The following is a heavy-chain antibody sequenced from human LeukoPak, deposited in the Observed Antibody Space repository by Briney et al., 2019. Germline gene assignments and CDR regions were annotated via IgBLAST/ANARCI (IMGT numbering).Heavy chain of an antibody. CDR1: GYSISSGYY. J-gene: IGHJ5*02. V-gene: IGHV4-38-2*01. D-gene: IGHD2-2*02. CDR3: ARHQYQLLYGYNWFDP. Sequence: SETLSLTCAVSGYSISSGYYWGWTRQPPGKGLEWIGSIYHSGSTYYNPSLKSRVTISVDTSKNQFSLKLSSVTAADTAVYYCARHQYQLLYGYNWFDPWGQGTLVTVSS. CDR2: IYHSGST.